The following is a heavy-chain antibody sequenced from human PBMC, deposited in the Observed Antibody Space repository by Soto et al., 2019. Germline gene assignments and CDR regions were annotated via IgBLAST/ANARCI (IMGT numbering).Heavy chain of an antibody. CDR1: GYTFTSYY. V-gene: IGHV1-46*01. D-gene: IGHD3-22*01. J-gene: IGHJ4*02. CDR2: INPSGGST. CDR3: ATSLTYDYDSSDSPPTY. Sequence: ASVKVSCKASGYTFTSYYMHWVRQAPGQGLEWMGIINPSGGSTSYAQKFQGRVTMTRDTSTSTVYMELSSLRSEDTAVYYCATSLTYDYDSSDSPPTYWGQGTLVTVSS.